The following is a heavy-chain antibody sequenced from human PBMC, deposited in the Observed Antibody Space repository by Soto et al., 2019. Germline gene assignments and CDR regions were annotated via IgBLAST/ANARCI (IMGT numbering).Heavy chain of an antibody. CDR2: TYYRSKWYN. CDR3: ARDLCTNGVCYGNWFDP. Sequence: SQTLSLTCAISRDSVSSNSAAWNWIRQSPSRGLKWLGRTYYRSKWYNDYAVSVKSRITINPDTSKNQFSLQLNSVSPEDTAVYYCARDLCTNGVCYGNWFDPWGQGTLVTVSS. V-gene: IGHV6-1*01. CDR1: RDSVSSNSAA. J-gene: IGHJ5*02. D-gene: IGHD2-8*01.